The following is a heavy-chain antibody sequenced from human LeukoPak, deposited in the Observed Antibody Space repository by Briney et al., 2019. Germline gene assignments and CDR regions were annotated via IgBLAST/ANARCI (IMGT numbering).Heavy chain of an antibody. Sequence: GGSLRLSCAASGVTVSNNYMNWVRQAPGKPLECVSLIYSCWSTYYAYSVKGRFTISRDNSKNTLYLQMNSLRAEDTAVYYCARDPPAVAANTYGWGQGTLVTVSS. CDR2: IYSCWST. CDR3: ARDPPAVAANTYG. V-gene: IGHV3-66*01. D-gene: IGHD6-6*01. CDR1: GVTVSNNY. J-gene: IGHJ4*02.